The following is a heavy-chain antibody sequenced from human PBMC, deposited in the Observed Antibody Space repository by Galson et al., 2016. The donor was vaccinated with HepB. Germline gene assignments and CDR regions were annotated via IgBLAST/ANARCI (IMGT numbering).Heavy chain of an antibody. CDR3: ARKHETSGYADDFDM. CDR2: TELDGSVK. V-gene: IGHV3-30-3*01. J-gene: IGHJ3*02. CDR1: GFIFSQYV. D-gene: IGHD3-22*01. Sequence: SLRLSCAASGFIFSQYVIHWVRQAPGKGLEWVAVTELDGSVKFYAAAVKGRFTISGDNSKNTLYLQMNSLRAEDTAVYYCARKHETSGYADDFDMWGQGTMVTVSS.